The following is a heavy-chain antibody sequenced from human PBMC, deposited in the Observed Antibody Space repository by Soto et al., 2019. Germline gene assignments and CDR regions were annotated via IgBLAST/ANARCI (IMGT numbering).Heavy chain of an antibody. D-gene: IGHD6-6*01. CDR3: ARVFSSSFRYFHHYFGLDV. CDR1: GFTFSNYW. Sequence: GGSLRLSCAASGFTFSNYWMTWVRQAPGKGLEWVANIKRDGSEEYYVDSVKGRFTISRDNAKNSLYLHMNALRAEDTAGFYCARVFSSSFRYFHHYFGLDVWGQGTTVTVSS. CDR2: IKRDGSEE. J-gene: IGHJ6*02. V-gene: IGHV3-7*05.